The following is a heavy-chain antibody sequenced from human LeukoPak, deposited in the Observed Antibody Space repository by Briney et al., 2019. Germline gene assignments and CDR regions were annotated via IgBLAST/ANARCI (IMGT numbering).Heavy chain of an antibody. CDR2: IDPSDSYT. Sequence: GESLRISCKASADSFISYWISCWRQMPGKGLEWMGRIDPSDSYTNYSPSFQGHVTISADKSISTAYLQWSSLKASDTAMYYCARHRGSGSYYLDYWGQGTLVTVSS. CDR3: ARHRGSGSYYLDY. J-gene: IGHJ4*02. V-gene: IGHV5-10-1*01. CDR1: ADSFISYW. D-gene: IGHD3-10*01.